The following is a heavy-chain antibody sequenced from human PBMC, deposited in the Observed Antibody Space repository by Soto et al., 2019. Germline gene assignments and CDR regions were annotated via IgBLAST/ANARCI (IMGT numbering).Heavy chain of an antibody. CDR3: AREMVRGVGSDY. CDR2: ISTYNGNT. CDR1: GYTFTSYG. Sequence: QVQLVQSGAEVKKPGASVKVSCKASGYTFTSYGIIWVRQAHGQGLEWMGWISTYNGNTKYAQKLQGRVTMTTDTSTSTAYMELRSLSSDDTAVFYCAREMVRGVGSDYWGQGTLVTVSS. J-gene: IGHJ4*02. D-gene: IGHD3-10*01. V-gene: IGHV1-18*01.